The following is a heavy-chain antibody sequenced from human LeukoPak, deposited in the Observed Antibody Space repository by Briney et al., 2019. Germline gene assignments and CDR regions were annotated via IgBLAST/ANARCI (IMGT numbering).Heavy chain of an antibody. CDR2: INPNSGGT. D-gene: IGHD3-3*01. Sequence: GASVKVSCKASGYTFTGYYMHWVRQAPGQGLEWMGWINPNSGGTNYAQKFQGRVTMTRDTSISTAYMELSRLRSDDTAVYYCARAKYDFWSGHLYYFDYWGQGALVTVSS. V-gene: IGHV1-2*02. CDR3: ARAKYDFWSGHLYYFDY. J-gene: IGHJ4*02. CDR1: GYTFTGYY.